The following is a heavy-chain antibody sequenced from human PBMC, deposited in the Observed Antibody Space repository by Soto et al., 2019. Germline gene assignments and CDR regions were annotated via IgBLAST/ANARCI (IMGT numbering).Heavy chain of an antibody. V-gene: IGHV6-1*01. CDR2: TYYRSKWYN. J-gene: IGHJ4*02. CDR3: ARDLPRRTGTTPFDY. CDR1: GDSVSSNSAA. D-gene: IGHD1-7*01. Sequence: PQILRQSQTLSLTCAISGDSVSSNSAAWNWIRQSPSRGLEWLGRTYYRSKWYNDYAVSVKSRITINPDTSKNQFSLQLNSVTPEDTAVYYCARDLPRRTGTTPFDYWGQGTLVTVSS.